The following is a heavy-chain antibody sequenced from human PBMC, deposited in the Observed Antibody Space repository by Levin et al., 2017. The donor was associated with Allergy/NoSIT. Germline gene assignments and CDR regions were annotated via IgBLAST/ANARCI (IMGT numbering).Heavy chain of an antibody. CDR2: ISGSGGST. CDR1: GFTFSSYA. Sequence: GESLKISCAASGFTFSSYAMSWVRQAPGKGLEWVSAISGSGGSTYYADSVKGRFTISRDNSKNTLYLQMNSLRAEDTAVYYCAKDRAHSGYSFAFDYWGQGTLVTVSS. V-gene: IGHV3-23*01. J-gene: IGHJ4*02. CDR3: AKDRAHSGYSFAFDY. D-gene: IGHD5-12*01.